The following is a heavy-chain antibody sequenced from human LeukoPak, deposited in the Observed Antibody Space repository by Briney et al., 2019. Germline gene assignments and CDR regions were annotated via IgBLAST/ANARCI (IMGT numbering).Heavy chain of an antibody. J-gene: IGHJ4*02. CDR3: ARLRYFDWLWVY. D-gene: IGHD3-9*01. Sequence: GGSLRLSCAASGFTFSSYWMSWVRQARGKGLEGVANIKQDGSEKYYVDSVKGRFTISRDNAKNSLYLQMNSLRAEDTAVYYCARLRYFDWLWVYWGQGTLVTVSS. CDR1: GFTFSSYW. CDR2: IKQDGSEK. V-gene: IGHV3-7*01.